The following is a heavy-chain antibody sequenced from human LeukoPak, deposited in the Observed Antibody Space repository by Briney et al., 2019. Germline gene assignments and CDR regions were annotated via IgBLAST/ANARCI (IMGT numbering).Heavy chain of an antibody. CDR1: GFTFDDYG. CDR2: INWNGGST. V-gene: IGHV3-20*04. J-gene: IGHJ4*02. Sequence: PGGSLRLSCAGSGFTFDDYGMSWVRQAPGKGLEWVSGINWNGGSTGYADSVKGRFTISRDNAKNSLYLQMNSLRAEDTALYYCAREGYYYDSSGPGADYWGQGTLVTVSS. D-gene: IGHD3-22*01. CDR3: AREGYYYDSSGPGADY.